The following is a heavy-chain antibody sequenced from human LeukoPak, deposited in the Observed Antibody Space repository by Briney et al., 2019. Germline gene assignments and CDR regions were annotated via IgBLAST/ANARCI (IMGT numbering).Heavy chain of an antibody. V-gene: IGHV1-69*04. CDR3: ARVDYYDSSGYPY. J-gene: IGHJ4*02. CDR2: IIPILGIA. CDR1: GGTFSSYA. D-gene: IGHD3-22*01. Sequence: GASVKVSCKASGGTFSSYAISWVRQAPGQGLEWMGRIIPILGIANYAQKFQGRVTITADKSTSTAYMELSSLRSEDTAVYYCARVDYYDSSGYPYWGQGTLVTVSS.